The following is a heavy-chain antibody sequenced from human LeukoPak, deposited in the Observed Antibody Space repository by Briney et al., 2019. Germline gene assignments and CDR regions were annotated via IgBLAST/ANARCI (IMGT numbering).Heavy chain of an antibody. CDR2: INPRGGST. Sequence: ASVKVSCKASGYTLTSYYMHWVRQAPGQGLEWVGIINPRGGSTTYAQKFKGRVTMTRDTSTSTVYMELSSLRSEDTGVYYCARVPGNRGYDYYFDYWGQGSLVTVSS. J-gene: IGHJ4*02. D-gene: IGHD5-12*01. CDR1: GYTLTSYY. V-gene: IGHV1-46*01. CDR3: ARVPGNRGYDYYFDY.